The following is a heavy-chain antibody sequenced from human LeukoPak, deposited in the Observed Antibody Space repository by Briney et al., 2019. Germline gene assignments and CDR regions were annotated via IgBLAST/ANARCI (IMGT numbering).Heavy chain of an antibody. CDR3: ATDLRYSSSSSDYYYYYYMDV. CDR1: GYTFTDYY. V-gene: IGHV1-69-2*01. J-gene: IGHJ6*03. Sequence: GASVKVSCKASGYTFTDYYMHWVQQAPGKGLEWMGRVDPEDGETIYAEKFQGRVTITADTSTDTAYMELSSLRSEDTAVYYCATDLRYSSSSSDYYYYYYMDVWGKGTTVTVSS. D-gene: IGHD6-6*01. CDR2: VDPEDGET.